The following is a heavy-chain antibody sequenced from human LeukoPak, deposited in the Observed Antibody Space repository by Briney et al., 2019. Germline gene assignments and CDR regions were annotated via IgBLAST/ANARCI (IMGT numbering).Heavy chain of an antibody. CDR1: GGSFSGYY. V-gene: IGHV4-34*01. Sequence: SETLSLTCAVSGGSFSGYYWSWIRQPPGKGLEWIGVINHSGSTNYNPSPKSRVTISVDTYKNKFSLKQITVTTADAAVYYCWRGRPYYDFWSRYSNWFDPWGQGTLVTVSS. CDR2: INHSGST. CDR3: WRGRPYYDFWSRYSNWFDP. D-gene: IGHD3-3*01. J-gene: IGHJ5*02.